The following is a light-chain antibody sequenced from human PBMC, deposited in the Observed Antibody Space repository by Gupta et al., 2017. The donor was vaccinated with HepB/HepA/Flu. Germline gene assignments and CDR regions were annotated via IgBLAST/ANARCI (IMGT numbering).Light chain of an antibody. CDR3: SSYTSITRSLI. Sequence: QSALTQPASVSGSPGQSITISCIGTSSDVGGYKYVSWYQQLPGKAPKLLLYDVSSRPSGVSNRFSGSKSANTASLSISGLQAEDEADYYCSSYTSITRSLIFGGGTRLTVL. J-gene: IGLJ2*01. CDR1: SSDVGGYKY. CDR2: DVS. V-gene: IGLV2-14*03.